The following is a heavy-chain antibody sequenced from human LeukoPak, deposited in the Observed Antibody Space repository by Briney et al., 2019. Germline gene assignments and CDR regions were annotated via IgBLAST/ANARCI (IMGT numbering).Heavy chain of an antibody. CDR2: MYTGGGR. D-gene: IGHD2-21*02. CDR1: GFTFSSYS. V-gene: IGHV3-NL1*01. Sequence: GGSLRLSCAVSGFTFSSYSMHWVRQPPGKGLEWVSVMYTGGGRYYGDSVKGRFTISRDNSKNTVFLQMNSLRVEDTALYYCTRGQSYCGADCYSDWGQGTLVTVSS. CDR3: TRGQSYCGADCYSD. J-gene: IGHJ4*02.